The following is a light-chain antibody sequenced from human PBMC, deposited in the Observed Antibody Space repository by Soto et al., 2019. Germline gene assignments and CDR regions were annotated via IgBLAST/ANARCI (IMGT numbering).Light chain of an antibody. Sequence: EIVLTQSPGTLSLSPGERATLSCRASQSISSTYLAWYQQKPGQAPRLLIYGASSRAVGIPDRFSGSGSGTDFTLTISRLEPEDSAVYYWHQYGSSPTFGPGTKVDIK. V-gene: IGKV3-20*01. CDR2: GAS. CDR1: QSISSTY. J-gene: IGKJ1*01. CDR3: HQYGSSPT.